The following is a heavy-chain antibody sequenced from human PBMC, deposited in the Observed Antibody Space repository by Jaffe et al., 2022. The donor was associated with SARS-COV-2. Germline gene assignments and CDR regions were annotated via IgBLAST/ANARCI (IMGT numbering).Heavy chain of an antibody. CDR3: ARSTRAYGFDY. V-gene: IGHV2-70*04. Sequence: QVTLKESGPALVKPTQTLTLTCTFSGFSLSTSGMRASWIRQPPGKALEWLARIDWDDDKFYSTSLKTRLTISKDTSKNQVVLTMTNMDPVDTATYYCARSTRAYGFDYWGQGTLVTVSS. CDR1: GFSLSTSGMR. CDR2: IDWDDDK. D-gene: IGHD4-17*01. J-gene: IGHJ4*02.